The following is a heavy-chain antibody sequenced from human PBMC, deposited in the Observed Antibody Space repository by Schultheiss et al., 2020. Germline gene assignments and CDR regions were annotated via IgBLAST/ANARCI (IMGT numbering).Heavy chain of an antibody. CDR3: ARVSTGAQTHYYYYYYMDV. CDR2: IYYSGST. CDR1: GGSFSGYY. V-gene: IGHV4-59*01. Sequence: SETLSLTCAVYGGSFSGYYWSWIRQPPGKGLEWIGYIYYSGSTNYNPSLKSRVTISVDTSKNQFSLKLSSVTAADTAVYYCARVSTGAQTHYYYYYYMDVWGKGTTVTVSS. D-gene: IGHD7-27*01. J-gene: IGHJ6*03.